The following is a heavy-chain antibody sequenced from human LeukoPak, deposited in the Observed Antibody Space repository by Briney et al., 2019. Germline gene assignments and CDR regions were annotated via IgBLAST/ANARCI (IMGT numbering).Heavy chain of an antibody. V-gene: IGHV1-18*01. D-gene: IGHD3-3*01. CDR1: GYTLTSYG. CDR2: ISAYNANT. CDR3: ATDPDRMVLRFLESLPRFDY. J-gene: IGHJ4*02. Sequence: APVKVSCKASGYTLTSYGISWVRQAPGQGLERRGGISAYNANTNSAQTLPARLPMTTHTSTSTAYMELRSLRSDDTAVYYCATDPDRMVLRFLESLPRFDYWGQGTLVTVSS.